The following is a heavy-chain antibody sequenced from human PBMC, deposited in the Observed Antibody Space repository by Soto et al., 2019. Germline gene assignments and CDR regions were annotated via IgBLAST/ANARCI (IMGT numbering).Heavy chain of an antibody. D-gene: IGHD3-10*01. CDR2: TYYRARWNT. Sequence: SQTLSLTCAISGDRVSSNVVAWNWIRQSPSRGLEWLGRTYYRARWNTDYAVSVKSRITIKPDTSKNLFFLHLNSVTPEDTAVYYCARDRGYYSSGTYLYYYDYWGQGTLVTVSS. CDR1: GDRVSSNVVA. V-gene: IGHV6-1*01. J-gene: IGHJ4*02. CDR3: ARDRGYYSSGTYLYYYDY.